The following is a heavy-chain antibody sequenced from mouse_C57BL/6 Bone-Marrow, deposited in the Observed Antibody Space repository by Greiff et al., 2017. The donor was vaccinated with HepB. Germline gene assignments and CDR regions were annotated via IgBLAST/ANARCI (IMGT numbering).Heavy chain of an antibody. J-gene: IGHJ2*01. D-gene: IGHD1-1*01. CDR2: INPNNGGT. CDR1: GYTFTDYN. CDR3: ARGGWFITTVDYYFDY. V-gene: IGHV1-18*01. Sequence: EVQLQQSGPELVKPGASVKIPCKASGYTFTDYNMDWVKQSHGKSLEWIGDINPNNGGTIYNQKFKGKATLTVDKSSSTAYMELRSLTSEDTAVYYCARGGWFITTVDYYFDYWGQGTTLTVSS.